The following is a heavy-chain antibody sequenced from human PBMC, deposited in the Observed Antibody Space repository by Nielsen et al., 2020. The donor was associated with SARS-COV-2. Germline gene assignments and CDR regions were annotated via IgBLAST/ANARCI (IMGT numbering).Heavy chain of an antibody. CDR3: ARLNRRILTPLALASLRFDY. Sequence: SETLSLTCTVSGDSMSDSNYYWVWIRQPPGKGLEWIASIYYSGITYYNTSLKSRVTISIDTSKNHFSLRLNSVAAADTAAYYCARLNRRILTPLALASLRFDYWGQGSLVTVSS. J-gene: IGHJ4*02. D-gene: IGHD3-3*02. CDR2: IYYSGIT. V-gene: IGHV4-39*02. CDR1: GDSMSDSNYY.